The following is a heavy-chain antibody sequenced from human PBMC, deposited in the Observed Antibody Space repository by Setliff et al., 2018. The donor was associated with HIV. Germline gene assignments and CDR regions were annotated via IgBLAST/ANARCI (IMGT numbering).Heavy chain of an antibody. V-gene: IGHV1-46*01. CDR1: GYIFTNNY. J-gene: IGHJ3*01. CDR2: LNPGGGT. D-gene: IGHD1-26*01. Sequence: ASVKVSCKASGYIFTNNYMHRVRQAPGQGLEWMGVLNPGGGTTDAHNFQGRVTMTSDTSTSTVYMELRSLRSEATAMYYCARRWKSGATHAAFDFWGQGTMFTVSS. CDR3: ARRWKSGATHAAFDF.